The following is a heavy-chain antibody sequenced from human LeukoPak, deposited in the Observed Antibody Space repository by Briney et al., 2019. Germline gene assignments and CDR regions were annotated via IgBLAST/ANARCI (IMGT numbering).Heavy chain of an antibody. D-gene: IGHD5-24*01. Sequence: PGGSLRLSCAASGFTFSSYSMNWVRQTPGKGLVWVSRINTDGTITTYADAVKGRFTVSRDNAKNTLYLQMDSLRAEDTAVYYCASTVSRRDGYNFITWGQGTLVIVSS. CDR1: GFTFSSYS. V-gene: IGHV3-74*01. CDR2: INTDGTIT. J-gene: IGHJ5*02. CDR3: ASTVSRRDGYNFIT.